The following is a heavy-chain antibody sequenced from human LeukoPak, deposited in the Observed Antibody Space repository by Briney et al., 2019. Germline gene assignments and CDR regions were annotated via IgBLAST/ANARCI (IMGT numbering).Heavy chain of an antibody. V-gene: IGHV1-3*01. CDR1: GDTFIRDT. D-gene: IGHD3/OR15-3a*01. CDR3: ARAEMNFDLWAGYFREGYFDF. CDR2: INAGTGNT. Sequence: ASERISRKTSGDTFIRDTMHSVRQSPRQRLVSVGEINAGTGNTKYSQKFQSTETITRDTCASTDYMGLSSLSSVDTAVYYCARAEMNFDLWAGYFREGYFDFWGQGTLVTVSS. J-gene: IGHJ4*02.